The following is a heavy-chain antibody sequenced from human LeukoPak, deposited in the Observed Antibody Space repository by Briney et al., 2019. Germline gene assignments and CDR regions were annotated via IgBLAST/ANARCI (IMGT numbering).Heavy chain of an antibody. CDR3: AREADTAMYSWFDP. D-gene: IGHD5-18*01. J-gene: IGHJ5*02. CDR1: GGTFSSYA. V-gene: IGHV1-69*05. CDR2: IIPIFGTA. Sequence: ASVKVFCKASGGTFSSYAISWVRQAPGQGLEWMGGIIPIFGTANYAQKFQGRVTITTDESTSTAYMELSSLRSEDTAVYYCAREADTAMYSWFDPWGQGTLVTVSS.